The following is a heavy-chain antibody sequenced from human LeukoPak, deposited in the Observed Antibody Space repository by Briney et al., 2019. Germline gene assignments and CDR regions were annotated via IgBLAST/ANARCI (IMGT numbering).Heavy chain of an antibody. D-gene: IGHD1-26*01. CDR3: ATLSLLSGTLDY. Sequence: SETLSLTCTVSGGSISSGGYYWSWIRQPPGKGLEWIGYIYHSGSTYYNPSLKSRVTISVDRSKNQFSLKLSSVTAADTAVYYCATLSLLSGTLDYWGQGTLVTVSS. CDR1: GGSISSGGYY. CDR2: IYHSGST. J-gene: IGHJ4*02. V-gene: IGHV4-30-2*01.